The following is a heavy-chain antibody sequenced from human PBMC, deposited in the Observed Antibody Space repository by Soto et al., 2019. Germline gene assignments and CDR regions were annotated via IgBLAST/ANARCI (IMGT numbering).Heavy chain of an antibody. CDR2: IYYSGST. D-gene: IGHD3-10*01. J-gene: IGHJ6*02. CDR3: ARVSMVRGVIMSKEGDGMDV. CDR1: GGSISSYY. Sequence: SETLSLTCTVSGGSISSYYWSWIRQPPGKGLEWIGYIYYSGSTNYNPSLKSRVTISVDTSKNQFSLKLSSVTAADTAVYYCARVSMVRGVIMSKEGDGMDVWGQGTTVTVSS. V-gene: IGHV4-59*01.